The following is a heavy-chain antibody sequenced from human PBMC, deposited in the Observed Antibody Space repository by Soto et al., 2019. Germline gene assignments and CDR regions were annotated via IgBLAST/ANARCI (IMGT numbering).Heavy chain of an antibody. V-gene: IGHV3-30-3*01. J-gene: IGHJ6*02. D-gene: IGHD2-15*01. Sequence: PGGSLRLSCAASGFTFSSYAVHWVRQAPGKGLEWVAVISYDGSNKYYADSVKGRFTISRDNSKNTLYLQMNSLRAEDTAVYYCARDLCSGGSCYSGRYYYYYYGMDVWGQGTTVTVSS. CDR3: ARDLCSGGSCYSGRYYYYYYGMDV. CDR1: GFTFSSYA. CDR2: ISYDGSNK.